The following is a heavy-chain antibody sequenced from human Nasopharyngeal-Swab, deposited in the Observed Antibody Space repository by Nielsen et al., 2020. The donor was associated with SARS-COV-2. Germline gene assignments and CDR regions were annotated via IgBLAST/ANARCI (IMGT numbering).Heavy chain of an antibody. J-gene: IGHJ4*02. CDR2: IYYSGST. V-gene: IGHV4-59*12. CDR3: ARVGFDY. Sequence: WIRQPPGKGLEWIGYIYYSGSTNYNPSLKSRVTISVDTSKNQFSLRLTSVTAADAAVYYCARVGFDYWGQGTLVTVSS.